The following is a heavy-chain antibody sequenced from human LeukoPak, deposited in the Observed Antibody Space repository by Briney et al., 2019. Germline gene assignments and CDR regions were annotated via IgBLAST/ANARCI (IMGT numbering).Heavy chain of an antibody. CDR1: GFTFSNYG. CDR3: ARDLAAGEHFSIDL. Sequence: PGGSLRLSCGASGFTFSNYGMHWVRQAPGKGLEWVALIWYDGNNKYYADSVKGRFTVSRDNSKNTLYLQMNSLRAEDTAVYYCARDLAAGEHFSIDLWGRGALVTVSS. V-gene: IGHV3-33*01. J-gene: IGHJ2*01. D-gene: IGHD7-27*01. CDR2: IWYDGNNK.